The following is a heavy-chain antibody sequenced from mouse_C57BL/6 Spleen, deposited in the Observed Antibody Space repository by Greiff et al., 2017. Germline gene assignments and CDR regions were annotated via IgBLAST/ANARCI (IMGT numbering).Heavy chain of an antibody. V-gene: IGHV1-63*01. D-gene: IGHD1-1*01. Sequence: QVQLKQSGAELVRPGTSVKMSCKASGYTFTNYWIGWAKQRPGHGLEWIGDIYPGGGYTNDNEKFKGKATLTADKSSSTAYMQFSSLTPEDSAIYYCVRSITTVAYYFDYWGQGTTLTVSS. CDR2: IYPGGGYT. CDR3: VRSITTVAYYFDY. J-gene: IGHJ2*01. CDR1: GYTFTNYW.